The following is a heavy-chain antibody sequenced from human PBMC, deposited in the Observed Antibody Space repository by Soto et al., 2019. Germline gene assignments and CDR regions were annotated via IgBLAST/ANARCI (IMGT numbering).Heavy chain of an antibody. V-gene: IGHV3-33*01. J-gene: IGHJ4*02. D-gene: IGHD3-9*01. CDR3: ASGRYFDWLLFDY. Sequence: GGSLRLSCAASGFTFSSYGMHWVRQAPDKGLEWVAVIWYDGSNKYYADSVKGRFTISRDNSKNTLYLQMNSLRAEDTAVYYCASGRYFDWLLFDYWGQGTLVTVSS. CDR1: GFTFSSYG. CDR2: IWYDGSNK.